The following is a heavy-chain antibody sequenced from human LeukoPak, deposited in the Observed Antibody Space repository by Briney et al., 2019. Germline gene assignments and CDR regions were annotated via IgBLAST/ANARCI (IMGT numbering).Heavy chain of an antibody. CDR3: ARGLVTIFGVENWFDP. Sequence: GASVKVSCKASGYTFTSYDINWVRQATGQGLEWMGWMNPNSGNTGYAQKFQGRVTITRNTSISTAYMELSSLRSEDTAVYYCARGLVTIFGVENWFDPWAREPWSPSPQ. D-gene: IGHD3-3*01. J-gene: IGHJ5*02. V-gene: IGHV1-8*03. CDR1: GYTFTSYD. CDR2: MNPNSGNT.